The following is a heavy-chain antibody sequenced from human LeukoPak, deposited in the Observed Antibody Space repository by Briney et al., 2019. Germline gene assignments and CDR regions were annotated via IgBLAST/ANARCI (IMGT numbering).Heavy chain of an antibody. CDR2: IRTKANSYAT. J-gene: IGHJ6*02. V-gene: IGHV3-73*01. D-gene: IGHD3-10*01. CDR3: MGYYGSGTYYSGDYYYGMDV. CDR1: GLTFSDSA. Sequence: GGSLRLSCATSGLTFSDSAMHWVRQASGKGLEWVGHIRTKANSYATTYAASVKGRFTISRDDAKNTAYLQMISLKAEDTAVYYCMGYYGSGTYYSGDYYYGMDVWGQGTTVTVSS.